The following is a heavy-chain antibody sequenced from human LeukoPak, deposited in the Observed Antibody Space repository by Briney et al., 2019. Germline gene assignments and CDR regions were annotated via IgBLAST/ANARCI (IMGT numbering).Heavy chain of an antibody. CDR2: IIPIFGTA. V-gene: IGHV1-69*13. Sequence: GASVKVSCKASGGTFSSYAISWVRQAPGQGLEWMGGIIPIFGTANYAQKFQGRVTITADESTSTAYMELSSLRSEDTAVYYCVARAMIVVVKVYYFDYWGQGTLVTVSS. J-gene: IGHJ4*02. CDR3: VARAMIVVVKVYYFDY. CDR1: GGTFSSYA. D-gene: IGHD3-22*01.